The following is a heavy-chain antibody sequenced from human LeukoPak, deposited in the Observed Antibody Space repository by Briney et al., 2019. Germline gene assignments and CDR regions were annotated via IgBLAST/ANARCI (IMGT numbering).Heavy chain of an antibody. CDR2: ISSSGSTI. CDR3: AELAITMIGGV. Sequence: GGSLRLSCAASGFTFSSYEMNWVRQAPGKGLEWVSYISSSGSTIYYADSVKGRFNISRDNAKNSLYLQMNSLRAEDTAVYYCAELAITMIGGVWGKGTTVTISS. CDR1: GFTFSSYE. D-gene: IGHD3-10*02. V-gene: IGHV3-48*03. J-gene: IGHJ6*04.